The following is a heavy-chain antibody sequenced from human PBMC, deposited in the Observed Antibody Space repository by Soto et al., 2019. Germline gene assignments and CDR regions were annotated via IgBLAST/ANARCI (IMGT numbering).Heavy chain of an antibody. CDR1: GGSISSYY. CDR3: ARGGSGTMVRGVTRFDFDY. D-gene: IGHD3-10*01. J-gene: IGHJ4*02. Sequence: SETLSLTCTVSGGSISSYYWSWIRQPPGKGLEWIGYIYYSGGTNYNPSLKSRVTISVDTSKNQFSLKLSSVTAADTAVYYCARGGSGTMVRGVTRFDFDYWGQGTLVTVSS. CDR2: IYYSGGT. V-gene: IGHV4-59*01.